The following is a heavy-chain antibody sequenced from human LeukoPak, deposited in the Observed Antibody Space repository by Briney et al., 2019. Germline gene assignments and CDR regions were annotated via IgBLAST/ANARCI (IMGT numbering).Heavy chain of an antibody. J-gene: IGHJ3*02. CDR3: ANVSTETTVTIIARIDAFGI. CDR1: GFTFSSYA. CDR2: ISGSGGST. D-gene: IGHD4-17*01. V-gene: IGHV3-23*01. Sequence: QPGGSPRLSCAASGFTFSSYAMSWVRQAQGKGLEWVSAISGSGGSTYYADSVKGRFTISRDNSKNTLYLQMNSLRAEDTAVYYCANVSTETTVTIIARIDAFGIWGQGTMVTVSS.